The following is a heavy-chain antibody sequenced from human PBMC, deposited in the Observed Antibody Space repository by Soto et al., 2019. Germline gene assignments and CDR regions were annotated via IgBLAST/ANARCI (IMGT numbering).Heavy chain of an antibody. V-gene: IGHV3-21*01. CDR1: GFTVSSYS. Sequence: PGGSLRLSCAASGFTVSSYSMNWVRQAPGKGLEWVSSISRSSSYIYYADSVKGRFTISRDNAKNSLYLQMNSLRAEDTAVYYCARDIHDSSERYFDHWGQGTLVTVSS. CDR3: ARDIHDSSERYFDH. D-gene: IGHD3-22*01. CDR2: ISRSSSYI. J-gene: IGHJ4*02.